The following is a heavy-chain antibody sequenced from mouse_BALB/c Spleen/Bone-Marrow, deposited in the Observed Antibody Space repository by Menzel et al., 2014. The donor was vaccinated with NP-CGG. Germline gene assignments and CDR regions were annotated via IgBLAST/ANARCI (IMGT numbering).Heavy chain of an antibody. J-gene: IGHJ2*01. CDR3: TRSTMITYFDY. CDR1: GYTFTSYY. D-gene: IGHD2-4*01. CDR2: INPSNGGT. Sequence: QVQLKQSGAELVKPGASVKLSCKASGYTFTSYYMYWVKQRPGQGLEWIGEINPSNGGTNFNEKYKSKATLTVDKSSSTAYMQLSSLTSEDSAVYCCTRSTMITYFDYWGQGTTLTVSS. V-gene: IGHV1S81*02.